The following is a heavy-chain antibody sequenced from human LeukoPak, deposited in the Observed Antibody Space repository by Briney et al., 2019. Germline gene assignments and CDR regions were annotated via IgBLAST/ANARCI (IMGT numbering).Heavy chain of an antibody. J-gene: IGHJ1*01. CDR3: ASLPGGWSYFQH. Sequence: PSETLSLTCTVSGDSISSGSDDWGWLRQPGGKGLEGIGRIYTSGSTHYNPSLKSRVTISVATSKNQFSLKLSSVTAADTAVYSCASLPGGWSYFQHWGQGTLVTVSS. D-gene: IGHD6-19*01. V-gene: IGHV4-61*02. CDR2: IYTSGST. CDR1: GDSISSGSDD.